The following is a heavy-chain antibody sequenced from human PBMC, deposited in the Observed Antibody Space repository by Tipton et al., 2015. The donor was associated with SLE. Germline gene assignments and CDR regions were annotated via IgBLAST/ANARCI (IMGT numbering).Heavy chain of an antibody. V-gene: IGHV4-59*11. Sequence: TLSLTCSVSGASISSHHWSWLRQPPGKGLEWIGHIFYTGSTIYNPSLKSRVTISIHTSETQFSLKLSSVTAADTVVDYCARDVAGSYCGGDCSDCYYRMDVWGKGTTIPVSS. CDR2: IFYTGST. D-gene: IGHD2-21*01. J-gene: IGHJ6*04. CDR3: ARDVAGSYCGGDCSDCYYRMDV. CDR1: GASISSHH.